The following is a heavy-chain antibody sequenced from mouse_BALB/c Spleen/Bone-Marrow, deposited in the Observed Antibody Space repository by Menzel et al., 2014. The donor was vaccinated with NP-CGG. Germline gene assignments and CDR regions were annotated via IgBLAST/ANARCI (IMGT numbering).Heavy chain of an antibody. Sequence: LKQSGSELVRPGASVKLSCKASGYTFTSYWMHWVKQRHGQGLEGIGNIYPGSGSTNYDEKFKSKGTLTVDTSSSTAYMHLSSLTSEDSAVYYCTSWDYWGQGTTLTVSS. CDR2: IYPGSGST. CDR1: GYTFTSYW. V-gene: IGHV1S22*01. J-gene: IGHJ2*01. CDR3: TSWDY.